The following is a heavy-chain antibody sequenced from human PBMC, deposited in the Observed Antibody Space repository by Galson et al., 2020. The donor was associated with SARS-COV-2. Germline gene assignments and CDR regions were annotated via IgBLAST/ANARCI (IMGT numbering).Heavy chain of an antibody. CDR3: ARQSLSFYFYAMDV. CDR1: GGSISSSSYY. Sequence: ETSETLSLTCTVSGGSISSSSYYWGWIRQPPGKGLAWIGRIYYSGSTYYNPSLKSRVTISVDMSKTQFSLNLSSVTAADTAVYYCARQSLSFYFYAMDVWGQGTTVTVSS. J-gene: IGHJ6*02. V-gene: IGHV4-39*01. CDR2: IYYSGST.